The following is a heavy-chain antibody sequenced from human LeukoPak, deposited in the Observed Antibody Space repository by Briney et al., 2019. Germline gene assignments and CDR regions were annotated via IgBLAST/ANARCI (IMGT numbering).Heavy chain of an antibody. CDR1: GFTFSSYS. CDR3: ARDYYDFWSGSLWGNFDY. J-gene: IGHJ4*02. Sequence: PGGSLRLSCAASGFTFSSYSMNWARQAPGKGLEWVSSISSSSSYIYYADSVKGRFTISRDNAKNSLYLQMNSLRAEDTAVYYCARDYYDFWSGSLWGNFDYWGQGTLVTVSS. CDR2: ISSSSSYI. D-gene: IGHD3-3*01. V-gene: IGHV3-21*01.